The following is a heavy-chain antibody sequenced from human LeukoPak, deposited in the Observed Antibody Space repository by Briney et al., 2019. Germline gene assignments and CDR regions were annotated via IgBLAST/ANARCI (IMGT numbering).Heavy chain of an antibody. Sequence: SVKVSCKASGGTFSSYAISWVRQAPGQGLEWMGRIIPIFGIANYAQKFQGRVTITADKSTSTAYMELSGLRSEDTAVYYCAREALAYCGGDCYLWGQGTLVTVSS. CDR3: AREALAYCGGDCYL. CDR2: IIPIFGIA. D-gene: IGHD2-21*02. V-gene: IGHV1-69*04. J-gene: IGHJ4*02. CDR1: GGTFSSYA.